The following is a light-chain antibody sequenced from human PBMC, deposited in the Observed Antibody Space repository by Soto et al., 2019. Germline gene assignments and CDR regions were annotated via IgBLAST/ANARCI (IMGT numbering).Light chain of an antibody. J-gene: IGLJ3*02. CDR3: SSYTTSGTL. CDR2: EVS. CDR1: TSDVGTYNY. Sequence: QSALTQPASVSGSPGQSITISCTGTTSDVGTYNYVSWYQQHPGKAPKLMICEVSNRPSGVSNRFSGSKSGNTASLTISGLQAEDEADYYCSSYTTSGTLFGGGTKLTVL. V-gene: IGLV2-14*01.